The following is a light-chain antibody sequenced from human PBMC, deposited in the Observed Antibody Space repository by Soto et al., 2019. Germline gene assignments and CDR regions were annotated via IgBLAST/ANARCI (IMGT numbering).Light chain of an antibody. Sequence: EIVLTQSPGTLSLSPGERATLSCRASQSVSSSYLAWYQQKPGQAPRLLIYGASSRATGIPDRFSGSGSGKEFTLTISRLEPDDFAVYYCQQYGSSPIFTFGPGTKVDIK. J-gene: IGKJ3*01. CDR1: QSVSSSY. V-gene: IGKV3-20*01. CDR3: QQYGSSPIFT. CDR2: GAS.